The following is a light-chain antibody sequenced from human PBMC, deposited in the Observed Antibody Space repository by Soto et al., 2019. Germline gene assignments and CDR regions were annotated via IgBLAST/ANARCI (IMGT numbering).Light chain of an antibody. Sequence: EIVLTQSPATLSLSPGERATLSCRAGQSISDYLAWYQQRPGQAPRLLIFDASNRATGVPDRFSGGGSGTDFTLIISSLEPEEFAVYYCQQRVNWPPTFGGGTKVEI. CDR3: QQRVNWPPT. CDR1: QSISDY. CDR2: DAS. V-gene: IGKV3-11*01. J-gene: IGKJ4*01.